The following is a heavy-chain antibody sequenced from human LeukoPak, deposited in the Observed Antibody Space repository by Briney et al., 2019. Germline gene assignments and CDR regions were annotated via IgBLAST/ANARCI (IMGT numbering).Heavy chain of an antibody. CDR2: ISGSGGST. V-gene: IGHV3-23*01. D-gene: IGHD3-22*01. Sequence: GGSLRLSYAASGFTFSSYAMSWVRQAPGKGLEWVSAISGSGGSTYYADSVKGRFTISRDNSKNTLYLQMNSLRAEDTAVYYCAKFQGYYDSSGYSRGNYFDYWGQGTLVTVSS. CDR1: GFTFSSYA. CDR3: AKFQGYYDSSGYSRGNYFDY. J-gene: IGHJ4*02.